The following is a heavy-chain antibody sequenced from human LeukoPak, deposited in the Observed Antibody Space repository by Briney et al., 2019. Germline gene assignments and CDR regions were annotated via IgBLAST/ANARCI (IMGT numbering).Heavy chain of an antibody. D-gene: IGHD3-22*01. CDR1: GYTFTGYY. Sequence: GASVKVSCKASGYTFTGYYMHWVRQAPGQGLEWMGWINPNSGGTNYAQKFQGRVTMTRDTSISTAYMQLSRLRSNDTAVYYCARDLMYYYDSSGHPWGQGTLVTVSS. CDR3: ARDLMYYYDSSGHP. V-gene: IGHV1-2*02. CDR2: INPNSGGT. J-gene: IGHJ5*02.